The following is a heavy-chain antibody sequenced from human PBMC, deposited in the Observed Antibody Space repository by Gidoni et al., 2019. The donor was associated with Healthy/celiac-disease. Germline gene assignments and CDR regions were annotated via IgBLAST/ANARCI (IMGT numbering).Heavy chain of an antibody. J-gene: IGHJ4*02. CDR3: ARIRAGRSYYKDKACLGSVDFDY. D-gene: IGHD1-26*01. CDR1: GFSLSTSGMC. CDR2: IDWDDDK. V-gene: IGHV2-70*01. Sequence: QVTLRESGPALVKPTQTLTLTCTFSGFSLSTSGMCVSWIRQPPGKALEWLALIDWDDDKYYSTSLKTRLTISKDTSKNQVVLTMTNMDPVDTATYYCARIRAGRSYYKDKACLGSVDFDYWGQGTLVTVSS.